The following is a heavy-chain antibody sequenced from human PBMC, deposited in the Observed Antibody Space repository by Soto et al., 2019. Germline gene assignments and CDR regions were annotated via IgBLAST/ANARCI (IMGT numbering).Heavy chain of an antibody. CDR1: GFTVSSNY. Sequence: EVQLVESGGGLVQPGGSPRLSCAASGFTVSSNYMSWVRQAPGKGLEWVSVIYSGGSTYYADSVKGRFTISRHNSKNTLYLQMNRLRAEDTAVYYCARVLRGTLDYWGQGTLVTVSS. J-gene: IGHJ4*02. D-gene: IGHD1-1*01. CDR3: ARVLRGTLDY. CDR2: IYSGGST. V-gene: IGHV3-53*04.